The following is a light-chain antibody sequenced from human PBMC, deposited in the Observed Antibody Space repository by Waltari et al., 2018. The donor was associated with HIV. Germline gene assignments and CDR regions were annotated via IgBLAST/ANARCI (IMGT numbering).Light chain of an antibody. CDR3: QQRSHWPLT. CDR1: QSVSDF. V-gene: IGKV3-11*01. Sequence: ETVLTQSPARLSLSPGERATLSCRANQSVSDFLAWYRQTPDQTPRLLIYDASTRATGTPARFSGSGSGTDFTLTISSLEPEDFAVYYCQQRSHWPLTFGGGTKVEMK. CDR2: DAS. J-gene: IGKJ4*01.